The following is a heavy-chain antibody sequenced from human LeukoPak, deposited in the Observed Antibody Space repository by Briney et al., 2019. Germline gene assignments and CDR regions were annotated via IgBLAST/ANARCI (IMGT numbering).Heavy chain of an antibody. CDR1: GFTFSSYS. J-gene: IGHJ4*02. Sequence: GGSLRLSCAASGFTFSSYSMNWVRQAPGKGLEWVSSISSSSSYIYYADSVKGRFTISRDNAKNSLYLQMNSLRAEDTAVYYCAKTKAQAATFDYWGQGTLVTVSS. D-gene: IGHD6-25*01. CDR3: AKTKAQAATFDY. V-gene: IGHV3-21*01. CDR2: ISSSSSYI.